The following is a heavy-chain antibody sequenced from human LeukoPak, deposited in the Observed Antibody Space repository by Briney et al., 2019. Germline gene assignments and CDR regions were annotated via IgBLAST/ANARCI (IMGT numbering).Heavy chain of an antibody. Sequence: ASVKVSCKASGYTFTGYYMHWVRQAPGQGLEWMGWINPNSGGTNYAQKFQGRVTMTRDTSISTAYMELSCLRSEDTAVYYCARGRGSGSYYNELFFDYWGQGTLVTVSS. D-gene: IGHD3-10*01. CDR3: ARGRGSGSYYNELFFDY. CDR1: GYTFTGYY. J-gene: IGHJ4*02. V-gene: IGHV1-2*02. CDR2: INPNSGGT.